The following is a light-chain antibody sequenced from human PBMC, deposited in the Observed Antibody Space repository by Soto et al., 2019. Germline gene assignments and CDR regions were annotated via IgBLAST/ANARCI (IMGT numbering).Light chain of an antibody. CDR2: KAS. V-gene: IGKV1-5*03. CDR3: QQYKTYA. Sequence: DIQMNQSPYTLSASVGDRVTITCRASQSIGTWLAWYQQKPGKAPKLLIYKASTLESGVPSRFSGTGSGTELTLTLSSLQHDDFATYYCQQYKTYAFGQGTKGEIK. CDR1: QSIGTW. J-gene: IGKJ1*01.